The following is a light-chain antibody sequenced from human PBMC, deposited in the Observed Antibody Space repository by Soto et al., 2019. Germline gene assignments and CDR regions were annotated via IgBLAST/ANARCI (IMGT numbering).Light chain of an antibody. CDR1: QSVSSSY. CDR3: QQYGSSPWT. Sequence: EIVLTQSPGTLSLSPGERATLSCRASQSVSSSYLAWYQQKPGQAPRLLLYGASSRATGIPDRFSGSGSGTDFTLTISRLEPEEFAGYYCQQYGSSPWTVGQGTKVEIK. V-gene: IGKV3-20*01. J-gene: IGKJ1*01. CDR2: GAS.